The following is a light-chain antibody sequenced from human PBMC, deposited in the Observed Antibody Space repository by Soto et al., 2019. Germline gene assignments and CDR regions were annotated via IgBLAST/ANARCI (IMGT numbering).Light chain of an antibody. CDR3: SSYTSSSTLV. CDR1: SSDVGGYNY. V-gene: IGLV2-14*01. Sequence: QSVLTQPASVSGSPGQSIAISCTGTSSDVGGYNYVSWYQQHPGKAPKLMIYDVTNRPSGVSNLFSGSKSGSTASLTISGLQAEDEADYYCSSYTSSSTLVFGGGTKVTVL. J-gene: IGLJ2*01. CDR2: DVT.